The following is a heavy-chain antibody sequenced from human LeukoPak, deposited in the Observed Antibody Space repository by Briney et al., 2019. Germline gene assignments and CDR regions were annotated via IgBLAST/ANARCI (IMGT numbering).Heavy chain of an antibody. J-gene: IGHJ4*02. CDR3: AKSYYYGSGSYYNHDYFDY. CDR1: GGSFSGYY. CDR2: INHSGST. Sequence: PSETLSLTCAVYGGSFSGYYWSWIRQPPGKGLEWIGEINHSGSTNYNPSLKSRVTISVDTSKNQFSLKLSSVTAADTAVYYCAKSYYYGSGSYYNHDYFDYWGQGTLVTVSS. V-gene: IGHV4-34*01. D-gene: IGHD3-10*01.